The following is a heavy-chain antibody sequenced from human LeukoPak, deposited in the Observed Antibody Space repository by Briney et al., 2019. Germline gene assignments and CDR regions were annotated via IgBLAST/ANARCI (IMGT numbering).Heavy chain of an antibody. CDR2: INPNSGGT. D-gene: IGHD6-6*01. V-gene: IGHV1-2*02. CDR1: GYSFNDKY. Sequence: ASVKVSCKASGYSFNDKYLHWVRQAPGQGLEWMGSINPNSGGTNYAQKFQGRVTMTTDTSMSTAYMELSRLTSDDTAVYYCAKTPHVYSNSHYWGQGTLVTVSS. J-gene: IGHJ4*02. CDR3: AKTPHVYSNSHY.